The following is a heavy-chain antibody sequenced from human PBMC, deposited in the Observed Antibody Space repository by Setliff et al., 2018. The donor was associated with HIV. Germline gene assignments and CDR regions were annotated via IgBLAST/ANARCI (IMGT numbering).Heavy chain of an antibody. CDR2: ISPDGSEK. J-gene: IGHJ3*01. CDR3: AREVLRGGDDAFGL. CDR1: GFTFRDYW. Sequence: GGSLRLSCATSGFTFRDYWMTWVRQAPGGGLQWVASISPDGSEKSLVDSVMGRFTISRDNAKNSLFLQMNSQRVEDSAVYYCAREVLRGGDDAFGLWGRGTVVTVSS. V-gene: IGHV3-7*01. D-gene: IGHD3-10*01.